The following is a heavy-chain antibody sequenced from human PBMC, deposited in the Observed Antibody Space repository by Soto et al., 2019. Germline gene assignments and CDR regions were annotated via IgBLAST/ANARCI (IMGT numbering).Heavy chain of an antibody. CDR1: GGSISSSSYY. CDR3: ATSNWFDP. CDR2: IYYSGTT. J-gene: IGHJ5*02. Sequence: PSETLSLTCTVSGGSISSSSYYWGWIRQPPGKGPDWIGIIYYSGTTYYNPSLTSRVTTSVHTSKNQFSLTLTSVTATDTAAYYRATSNWFDPWGQGTLVTVSS. V-gene: IGHV4-39*01.